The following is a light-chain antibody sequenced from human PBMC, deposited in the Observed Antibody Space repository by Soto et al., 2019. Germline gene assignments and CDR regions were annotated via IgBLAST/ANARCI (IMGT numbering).Light chain of an antibody. Sequence: EIVLTQSPATLSLSPGERATLSCRASQSVRSFLAWYQQKPGQAPRLLIYDASNRATGVPGRFSGSGSGTDFTLTISSLEPEDFAVYYCQQYGRSPFTFGQGTKVEIK. J-gene: IGKJ1*01. CDR3: QQYGRSPFT. CDR1: QSVRSF. CDR2: DAS. V-gene: IGKV3-11*01.